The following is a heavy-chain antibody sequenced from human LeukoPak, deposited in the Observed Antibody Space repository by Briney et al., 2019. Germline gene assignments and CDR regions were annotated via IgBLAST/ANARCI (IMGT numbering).Heavy chain of an antibody. V-gene: IGHV3-7*01. CDR1: GFTFSTYW. CDR3: ANGDGFDY. D-gene: IGHD5-24*01. CDR2: IKQDGSEK. Sequence: GGSLRLSRATSGFTFSTYWMSWVRQAPGKGLEWVANIKQDGSEKYYADSVTGRFTISRDNAKNLLYLQMNSLRVEDTAVYYCANGDGFDYWGQGTLVTVSS. J-gene: IGHJ4*02.